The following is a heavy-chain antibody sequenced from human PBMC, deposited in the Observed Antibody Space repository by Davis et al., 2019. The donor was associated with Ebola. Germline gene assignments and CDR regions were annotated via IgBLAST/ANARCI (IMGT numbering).Heavy chain of an antibody. CDR2: ISSSGSTI. Sequence: GESLKISCAASGFTFSSYAMSWVRQAPGKGLEWVSYISSSGSTIYYADSVKGRFTISRDNAKNSLYLQMNSLRAEDTAVYYCARPPDYYDSSGYYFNYWGQGTLVTVSS. CDR3: ARPPDYYDSSGYYFNY. J-gene: IGHJ4*02. CDR1: GFTFSSYA. V-gene: IGHV3-48*04. D-gene: IGHD3-22*01.